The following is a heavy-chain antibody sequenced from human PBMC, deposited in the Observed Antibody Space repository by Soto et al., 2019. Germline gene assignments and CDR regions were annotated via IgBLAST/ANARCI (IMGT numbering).Heavy chain of an antibody. Sequence: EEQLVESGGGLVQPGGSLRLSYAASGFTFSGSWMHWVRQAPGKGLVWVSRINGDGSGTSYADFVKGRFTISRDDAKNTLFLQMNGLRAEDTAVYYCARGIFGSGTANDYWGQGTLVTVSS. CDR3: ARGIFGSGTANDY. V-gene: IGHV3-74*01. D-gene: IGHD3-10*01. CDR1: GFTFSGSW. J-gene: IGHJ4*02. CDR2: INGDGSGT.